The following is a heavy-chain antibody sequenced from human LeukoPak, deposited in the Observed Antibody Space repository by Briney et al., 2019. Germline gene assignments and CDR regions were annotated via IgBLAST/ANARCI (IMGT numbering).Heavy chain of an antibody. J-gene: IGHJ4*02. D-gene: IGHD2-2*01. V-gene: IGHV3-33*01. Sequence: GGSLTLFCAASGFTFSAYGMHWVRQAPGKGLEWVAVIWSDGGKSYNSDSVKGRFTISRDNSKNTLYLQMNSLRADDTAVYYCATDSIGPATDFDYWGQGTLVTVSS. CDR2: IWSDGGKS. CDR1: GFTFSAYG. CDR3: ATDSIGPATDFDY.